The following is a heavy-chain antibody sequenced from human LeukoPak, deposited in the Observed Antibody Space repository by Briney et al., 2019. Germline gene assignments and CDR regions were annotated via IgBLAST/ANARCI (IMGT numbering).Heavy chain of an antibody. CDR1: SYSIPSGYY. CDR3: ARYYGSGISYIV. D-gene: IGHD3-10*01. CDR2: INLSGHT. J-gene: IGHJ4*02. V-gene: IGHV4-38-2*02. Sequence: SETLSLTCSVSSYSIPSGYYWGWIRQPPGKGLEWIGSINLSGHTYYNPSLKSRVTISVDTSKNQFSLKLSSVTAADTAVYYCARYYGSGISYIVWGQGTLVTVSS.